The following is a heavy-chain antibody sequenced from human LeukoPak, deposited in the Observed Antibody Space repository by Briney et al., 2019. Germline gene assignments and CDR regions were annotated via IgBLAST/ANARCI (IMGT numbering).Heavy chain of an antibody. J-gene: IGHJ4*02. V-gene: IGHV3-30*03. D-gene: IGHD3-3*01. CDR1: GFTFGGYG. CDR3: AARITIFGVSALSSALDY. CDR2: ISYDGSKK. Sequence: GGSLRLSCAASGFTFGGYGMHWVRQAPGKGLEWVAGISYDGSKKHYEDSVKGRFTISRDNAKNTLYLQMDGLRAEDTAVYYCAARITIFGVSALSSALDYWGQGTLVTVSS.